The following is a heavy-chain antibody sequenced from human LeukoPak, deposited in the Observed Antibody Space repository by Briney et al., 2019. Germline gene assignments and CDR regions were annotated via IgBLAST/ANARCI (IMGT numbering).Heavy chain of an antibody. CDR3: ARRGYSGSLDY. V-gene: IGHV4-34*01. Sequence: PSETLSLTCAVYGGSFSGYYWSWIRQPPGKGLEWIGSIYYSGSTYYNPSLKSRVTISVDTSKNQFSLKLSSVTAADTAVYYCARRGYSGSLDYWGQGTLVTVSS. CDR1: GGSFSGYY. J-gene: IGHJ4*02. D-gene: IGHD1-26*01. CDR2: IYYSGST.